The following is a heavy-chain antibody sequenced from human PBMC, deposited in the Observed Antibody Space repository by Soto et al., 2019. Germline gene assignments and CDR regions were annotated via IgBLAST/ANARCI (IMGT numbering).Heavy chain of an antibody. Sequence: SGPTLVNPTQTLTLTCTFSGFSLSTSGMCVSWIRQPPGKALERLARIDWDDDKYYSTSLKTRLTISKDTSKNQVVLTMTNMDPVDTATYYCARIPPSRGSPDYWGQGTLVTVSS. J-gene: IGHJ4*02. CDR3: ARIPPSRGSPDY. V-gene: IGHV2-70*11. CDR1: GFSLSTSGMC. D-gene: IGHD2-15*01. CDR2: IDWDDDK.